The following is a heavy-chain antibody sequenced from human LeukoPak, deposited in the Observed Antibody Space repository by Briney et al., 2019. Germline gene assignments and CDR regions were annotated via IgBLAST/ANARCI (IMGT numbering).Heavy chain of an antibody. J-gene: IGHJ4*02. CDR1: GYTLTELS. CDR3: ARRYCSSTSCYYFDY. V-gene: IGHV1-24*01. CDR2: SDPEDGET. D-gene: IGHD2-2*01. Sequence: ASVKVSCKVSGYTLTELSMHWVRQAPGKGLEWMGGSDPEDGETIYGQRFQGRVTMTRDTSITTAYMELSRLKSDDTAVYYCARRYCSSTSCYYFDYWGQGTLVTVSS.